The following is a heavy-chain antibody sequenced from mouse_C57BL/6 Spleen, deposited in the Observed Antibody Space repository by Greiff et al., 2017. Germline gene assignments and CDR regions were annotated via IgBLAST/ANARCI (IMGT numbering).Heavy chain of an antibody. V-gene: IGHV1-61*01. CDR2: IYPSDSDT. Sequence: QVQLKQPGAELVRPGSSVKLSCKASGYTFTSYWMDWVKQRPGQGLEWIGNIYPSDSDTHYNQKYKDTATLPLDKSSSTAYMQLSSLTSEDSAVYYCARRGVYGNYDAMDYWGQGTSVTVSS. D-gene: IGHD2-1*01. CDR3: ARRGVYGNYDAMDY. J-gene: IGHJ4*01. CDR1: GYTFTSYW.